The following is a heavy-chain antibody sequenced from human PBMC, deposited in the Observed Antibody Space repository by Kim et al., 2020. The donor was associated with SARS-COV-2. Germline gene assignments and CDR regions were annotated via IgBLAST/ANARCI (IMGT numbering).Heavy chain of an antibody. V-gene: IGHV4-39*01. D-gene: IGHD3-10*01. J-gene: IGHJ4*02. CDR2: IDYGGNT. CDR3: ARHLRITTVRGLFLRHFDY. CDR1: GGSISGSTYF. Sequence: SETLSLTCTVSGGSISGSTYFWGWIRQPPGKGLEWIGSIDYGGNTYYKPSLKSRVTISVDTSKNQFSLKLRSVTAADTAVYYCARHLRITTVRGLFLRHFDYWGQGALVTVSS.